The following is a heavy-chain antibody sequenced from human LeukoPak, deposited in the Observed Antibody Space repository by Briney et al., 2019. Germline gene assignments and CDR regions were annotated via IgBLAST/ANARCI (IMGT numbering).Heavy chain of an antibody. CDR3: ARVFGAAADHFDY. Sequence: SETLSLTCTVSGGSISSSSYYWGWIRQPPGKGLEWIGSIYYSGSTYYNPSLKSRVTISVDTSKNQFSLKLSSVTAADAAVYYCARVFGAAADHFDYWGQGTLVTVSS. J-gene: IGHJ4*02. D-gene: IGHD6-13*01. CDR2: IYYSGST. CDR1: GGSISSSSYY. V-gene: IGHV4-39*07.